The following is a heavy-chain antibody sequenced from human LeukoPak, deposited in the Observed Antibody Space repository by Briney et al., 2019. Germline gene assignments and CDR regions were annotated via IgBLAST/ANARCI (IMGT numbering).Heavy chain of an antibody. CDR1: GGSISSYY. CDR3: ARAPTLYYFDY. J-gene: IGHJ4*02. CDR2: IYNSGST. Sequence: SETLSLTCTVSGGSISSYYWSWIRQPPGKGLEWIGYIYNSGSTNYNPSLNSRVTISVDTSKNQFSLNLSSVTAADTAVYYCARAPTLYYFDYWGQGTLVTVSS. V-gene: IGHV4-59*01.